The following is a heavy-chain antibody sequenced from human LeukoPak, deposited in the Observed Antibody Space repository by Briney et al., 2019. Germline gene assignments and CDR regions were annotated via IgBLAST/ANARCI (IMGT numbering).Heavy chain of an antibody. V-gene: IGHV3-23*01. J-gene: IGHJ4*02. D-gene: IGHD6-19*01. CDR3: AKGVAGLLPNFDY. Sequence: GGSLRLSCAASGVTFSSYAMSWVRQAPGKGLEWVSGISGSGGSTYYADSVKGRFTISRDNSKKTLHLQMNSLRAEDTAVYYCAKGVAGLLPNFDYWGQGTLVTVSS. CDR2: ISGSGGST. CDR1: GVTFSSYA.